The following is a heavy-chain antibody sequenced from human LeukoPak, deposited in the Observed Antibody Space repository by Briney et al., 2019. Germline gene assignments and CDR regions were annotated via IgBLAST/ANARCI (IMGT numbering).Heavy chain of an antibody. CDR3: ARAKGVSTGYRPTDY. V-gene: IGHV3-33*01. Sequence: GGSLRLSCAASGFTFSSSGMHWVRQAPGKGLEWVAVIWYDGSNRYYAGPVKGRFTVSRDNSKNTLYLQMNSLRAEDTAVYYCARAKGVSTGYRPTDYWGQGTLVTVSS. J-gene: IGHJ4*02. CDR1: GFTFSSSG. CDR2: IWYDGSNR. D-gene: IGHD3-22*01.